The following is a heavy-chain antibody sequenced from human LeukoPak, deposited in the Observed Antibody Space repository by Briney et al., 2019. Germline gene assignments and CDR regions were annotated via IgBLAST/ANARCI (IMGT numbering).Heavy chain of an antibody. V-gene: IGHV4-59*01. CDR3: ARETAAYYYDSSGHFDY. CDR1: GGSISSYY. D-gene: IGHD3-22*01. Sequence: SETLSLTCTVSGGSISSYYWSWIRQPPGKGLEWIGYIYYSGSTNYNPSLKSRVTISVDTSRNQFSLKLSSVTAADTAVYYCARETAAYYYDSSGHFDYWGQGTLVTVSS. CDR2: IYYSGST. J-gene: IGHJ4*02.